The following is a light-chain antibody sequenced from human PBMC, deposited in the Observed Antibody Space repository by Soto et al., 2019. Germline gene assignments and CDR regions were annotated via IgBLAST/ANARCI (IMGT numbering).Light chain of an antibody. CDR2: VNP. V-gene: IGLV1-40*01. CDR1: SSNIGARFD. CDR3: QSYDSSLAGFV. Sequence: SALTQPPSVSGAPGQRVTISCTGSSSNIGARFDVHWYRHLPGPAPKLLISVNPNGPSGGADRFSGSKSGTSASLAIAGLRAEDEADYYCQSYDSSLAGFVVGTGTKVTV. J-gene: IGLJ1*01.